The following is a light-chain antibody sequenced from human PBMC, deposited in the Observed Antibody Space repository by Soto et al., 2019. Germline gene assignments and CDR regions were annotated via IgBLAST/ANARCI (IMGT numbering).Light chain of an antibody. CDR2: DAS. Sequence: DIQMTQSPSTLSASAGDRVTITCRASQSISSWLAWYQQKPGKAPKLLIYDASSLESGVPSRFSGSGSGTEITLTISSLQPDDFATYYCQHRNTFGGGTKVDIK. J-gene: IGKJ4*01. CDR1: QSISSW. V-gene: IGKV1-5*01. CDR3: QHRNT.